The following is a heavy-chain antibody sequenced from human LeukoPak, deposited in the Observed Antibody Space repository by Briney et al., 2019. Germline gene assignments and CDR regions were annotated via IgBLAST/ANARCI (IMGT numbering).Heavy chain of an antibody. CDR1: GGSISSYY. CDR2: IYYSGST. J-gene: IGHJ4*02. D-gene: IGHD2-15*01. Sequence: PSETLSLTCTVSGGSISSYYWSWIRQPPGKGLEWIGYIYYSGSTNYNPSLKSRVTISVDTSKNQFSLKLSSVTAADTAVYYCAGGRGVRYFDYWGQGTLVTVSS. CDR3: AGGRGVRYFDY. V-gene: IGHV4-59*01.